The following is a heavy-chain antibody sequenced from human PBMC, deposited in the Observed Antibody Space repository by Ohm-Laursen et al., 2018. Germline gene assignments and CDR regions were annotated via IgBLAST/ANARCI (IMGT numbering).Heavy chain of an antibody. CDR1: GYIFTNYY. Sequence: VASVKVSCKASGYIFTNYYMHWARQAPGQGFEWMGILNPTRGGTRTSLSQRFQDRVTMTRDTSASTAYMEFSSLRSEDTAVYYCARGYYDSRGSAFEIWGQGTMVTVSS. V-gene: IGHV1-46*01. D-gene: IGHD3-22*01. CDR2: LNPTRGGTRT. CDR3: ARGYYDSRGSAFEI. J-gene: IGHJ3*02.